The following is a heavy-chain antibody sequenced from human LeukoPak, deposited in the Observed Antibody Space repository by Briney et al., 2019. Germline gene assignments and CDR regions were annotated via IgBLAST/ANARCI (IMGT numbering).Heavy chain of an antibody. V-gene: IGHV4-38-2*02. CDR2: VYHSGST. D-gene: IGHD5-12*01. CDR1: GYSITSGYY. J-gene: IGHJ4*02. CDR3: ARESGYPDY. Sequence: SETLSLTCTVSGYSITSGYYWVWIRQPPGKGLEWIGSVYHSGSTYYSSSLRNRVTLSVDSSKNQFSLKLSSVTAADTAVYYCARESGYPDYWGQGTLVTVSS.